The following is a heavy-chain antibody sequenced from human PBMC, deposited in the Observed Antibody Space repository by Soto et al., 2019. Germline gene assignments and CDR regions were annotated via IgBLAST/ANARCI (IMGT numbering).Heavy chain of an antibody. J-gene: IGHJ4*02. CDR3: ARDKDYYGSGSYYHALY. CDR1: GGTFSSYA. CDR2: ISAYNGNT. D-gene: IGHD3-10*01. Sequence: GSSVKVSCKASGGTFSSYAISCVRQAPGQGLEWMGWISAYNGNTNYAQKLQGRVTMTTDTSTSTAYMELRSLRSDDTAVYYCARDKDYYGSGSYYHALYSGQAPLVTV. V-gene: IGHV1-18*01.